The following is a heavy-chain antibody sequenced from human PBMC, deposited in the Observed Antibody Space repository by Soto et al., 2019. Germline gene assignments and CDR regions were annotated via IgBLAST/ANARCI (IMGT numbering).Heavy chain of an antibody. D-gene: IGHD6-19*01. CDR3: ARDPTDGGYSSGWYGDYGMDV. Sequence: PSETLSLTCTVSGDSVTGSSYYWSWVRQPPGKGLEWIGYIYYGDYTNYSPSLKSRVTISVDKSKKQFSLRLNSVTPEDTAVYYCARDPTDGGYSSGWYGDYGMDVWGQGTTVTVSS. CDR1: GDSVTGSSYY. V-gene: IGHV4-61*01. J-gene: IGHJ6*02. CDR2: IYYGDYT.